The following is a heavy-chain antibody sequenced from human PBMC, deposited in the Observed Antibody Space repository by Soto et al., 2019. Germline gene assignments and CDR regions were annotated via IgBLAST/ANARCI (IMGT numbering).Heavy chain of an antibody. CDR3: ARTRTSSHYDDMDV. CDR1: GYSFTTYW. Sequence: PGESLKISCEGSGYSFTTYWIAWVRQMPGKGLEWMGIIYPGDSGTRYSPSFQGQVTISADKSISTAYLQWSSLKASDSAMYYCARTRTSSHYDDMDVWGQGTTVTVS. CDR2: IYPGDSGT. V-gene: IGHV5-51*03. D-gene: IGHD6-13*01. J-gene: IGHJ6*03.